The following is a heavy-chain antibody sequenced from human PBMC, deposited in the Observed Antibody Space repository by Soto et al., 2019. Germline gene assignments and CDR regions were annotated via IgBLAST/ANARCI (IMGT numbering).Heavy chain of an antibody. CDR3: AREPATAKPEGVDF. V-gene: IGHV1-2*04. D-gene: IGHD1-1*01. CDR1: GYPFSDYY. CDR2: INPNSGGT. Sequence: GSVKASSKASGYPFSDYYIHLVRQAPGQGLEWMGWINPNSGGTKYAPKFQGWVTMTRDTSITTAYMELSRLRSGDTAVYYCAREPATAKPEGVDFWGQGTLVTVSS. J-gene: IGHJ4*02.